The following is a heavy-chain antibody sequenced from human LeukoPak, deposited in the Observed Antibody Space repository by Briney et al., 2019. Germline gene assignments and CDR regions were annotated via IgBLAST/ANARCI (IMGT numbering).Heavy chain of an antibody. J-gene: IGHJ3*02. CDR2: IYYSGST. CDR3: ARDSPVVVVAATLGAFDI. V-gene: IGHV4-30-4*08. Sequence: PSETLSLTCTVSGGSISSGDYYWSWIRQPPGKGLEWIGYIYYSGSTYYNPSLKSRVTISVDTSKNQFSLKLSSVTAADTAVYYCARDSPVVVVAATLGAFDIWGQGTMVTVSS. D-gene: IGHD2-15*01. CDR1: GGSISSGDYY.